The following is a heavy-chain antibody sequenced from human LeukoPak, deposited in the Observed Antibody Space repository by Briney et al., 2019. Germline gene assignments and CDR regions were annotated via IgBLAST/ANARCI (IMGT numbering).Heavy chain of an antibody. J-gene: IGHJ4*02. V-gene: IGHV4-39*01. D-gene: IGHD1-1*01. CDR3: ATWRTAKTGFDY. CDR2: IYYSGSP. CDR1: GGSISSSSYY. Sequence: SETLSLTCTVSGGSISSSSYYWAWIRQPPGKGLEWIASIYYSGSPSYNPSLKSRVTISVDTSKNQFSLRLSSVTAADTAVYYCATWRTAKTGFDYWGQGTLVTVSS.